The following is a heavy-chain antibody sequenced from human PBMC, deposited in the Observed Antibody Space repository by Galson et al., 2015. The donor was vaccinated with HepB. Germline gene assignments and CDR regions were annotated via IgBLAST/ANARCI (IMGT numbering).Heavy chain of an antibody. CDR2: INTNTGNP. V-gene: IGHV7-4-1*02. CDR1: GYTFTSYA. Sequence: VKVSCKASGYTFTSYAMNWVRQAPGQGLEWMGWINTNTGNPTYAQGFTGRFVFSLDTSVSTAYLQISSLKAEDTAVYYCARGGIAAAEDFDLWGRGTLVTVSS. D-gene: IGHD6-13*01. CDR3: ARGGIAAAEDFDL. J-gene: IGHJ2*01.